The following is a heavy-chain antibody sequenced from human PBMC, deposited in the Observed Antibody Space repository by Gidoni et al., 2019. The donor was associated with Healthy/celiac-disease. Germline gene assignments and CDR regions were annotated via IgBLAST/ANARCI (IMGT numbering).Heavy chain of an antibody. V-gene: IGHV4-34*01. CDR3: ARESSYCSSTSCYRSYYYYYYMDV. CDR2: INHSGST. Sequence: QVQLQQWGAGLLKPSETLSLTCAVYGGSFSGYYWSWIRQPPGKGLEWIGEINHSGSTNYNPSLKSRVTISVDTSKNQFSLKLSSVTAADTAVYYCARESSYCSSTSCYRSYYYYYYMDVWGKGTTVTVSS. CDR1: GGSFSGYY. D-gene: IGHD2-2*02. J-gene: IGHJ6*03.